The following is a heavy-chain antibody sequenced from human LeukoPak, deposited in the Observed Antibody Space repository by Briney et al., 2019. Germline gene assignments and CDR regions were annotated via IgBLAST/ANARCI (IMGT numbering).Heavy chain of an antibody. D-gene: IGHD5-24*01. CDR2: ISYSGGT. J-gene: IGHJ4*02. V-gene: IGHV4-59*12. Sequence: PSETLSLTCTVSGGSISNYYWNWIRQRPGKGLEWVGHISYSGGTKYNPSLQSRLTILIDTSKNQFSLKLSSVTAADTAVYYCARRGDGYNYFDYWGQGTLVTVSS. CDR3: ARRGDGYNYFDY. CDR1: GGSISNYY.